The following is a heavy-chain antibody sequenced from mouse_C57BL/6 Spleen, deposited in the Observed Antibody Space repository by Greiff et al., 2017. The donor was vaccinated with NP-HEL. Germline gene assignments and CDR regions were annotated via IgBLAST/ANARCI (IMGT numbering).Heavy chain of an antibody. CDR1: GYTFTSYW. CDR3: ARSLYYAMDY. V-gene: IGHV1-61*01. CDR2: IYPSDSET. J-gene: IGHJ4*01. Sequence: QVQLQQPGAELVRPGSSVKLSCKASGYTFTSYWMDWVKRRPGQGLEWIGNIYPSDSETHYNQKFKDKATLTVDKSSSTAYMQLSSLTSEDSAVYYCARSLYYAMDYWGQGTSVTVSS.